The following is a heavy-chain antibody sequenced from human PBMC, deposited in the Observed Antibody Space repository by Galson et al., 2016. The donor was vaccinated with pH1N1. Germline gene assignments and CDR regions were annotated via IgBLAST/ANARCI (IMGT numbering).Heavy chain of an antibody. Sequence: SLRLSCATSGFRFDDYAMHWVRQGPGKGLEWVSGINWKSNNIVYADSVKGRFSISRDNAKRSLFLEINSLRVEDTALYYCVKDFKGYFYYMDVWGKGTTVTVSS. CDR2: INWKSNNI. CDR1: GFRFDDYA. CDR3: VKDFKGYFYYMDV. V-gene: IGHV3-9*01. J-gene: IGHJ6*03.